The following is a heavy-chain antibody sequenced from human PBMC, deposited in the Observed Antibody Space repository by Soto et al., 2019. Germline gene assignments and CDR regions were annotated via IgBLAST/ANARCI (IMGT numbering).Heavy chain of an antibody. CDR3: ARESHDILTGPPWVWYFDH. D-gene: IGHD3-9*01. V-gene: IGHV4-34*01. CDR1: GGSFSGYY. CDR2: INDRGSI. J-gene: IGHJ2*01. Sequence: QVQLQQWGAGPLRPLETLSLTCGVSGGSFSGYYWAWIRQSPGKGLEWIGEINDRGSINYNPSRKSRVSISVDTSKNHYSLNLRSVTAADTAVYYCARESHDILTGPPWVWYFDHWVRGTLDTVSS.